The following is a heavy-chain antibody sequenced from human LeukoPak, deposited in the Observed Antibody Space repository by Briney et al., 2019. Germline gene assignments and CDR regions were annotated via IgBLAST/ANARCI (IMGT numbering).Heavy chain of an antibody. J-gene: IGHJ4*02. CDR1: GYTFTSYY. CDR2: INPSGGST. V-gene: IGHV1-46*01. Sequence: ASVKVSCKASGYTFTSYYMHWVRQAPEQGLEWMGIINPSGGSTSYAQKFQGRVTMTRDTSTSTVYMELSSLRSEDTAVYYCARDFRRRWELPDFDYWGQGTLVTVSS. CDR3: ARDFRRRWELPDFDY. D-gene: IGHD1-26*01.